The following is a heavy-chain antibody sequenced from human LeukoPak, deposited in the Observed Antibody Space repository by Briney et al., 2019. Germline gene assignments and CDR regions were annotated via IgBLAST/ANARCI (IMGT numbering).Heavy chain of an antibody. D-gene: IGHD3-22*01. J-gene: IGHJ4*02. CDR2: ISSDGTNK. Sequence: AGGSLRLSCAASRFTFRNYAMHWVRQAPGKGLEWVAVISSDGTNKDYADSVKGRFTISRDNSKNTLYLQMNSLRAEDTAVYYCAKLLYYYDSSQPYWGQGTLVTVSS. CDR1: RFTFRNYA. CDR3: AKLLYYYDSSQPY. V-gene: IGHV3-30*04.